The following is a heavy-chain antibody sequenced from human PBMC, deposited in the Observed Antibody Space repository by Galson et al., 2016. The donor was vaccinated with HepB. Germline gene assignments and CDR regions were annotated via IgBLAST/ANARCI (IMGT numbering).Heavy chain of an antibody. Sequence: SETLSLTCAVYGGSISGYYWSWIRQPPGKGLEWIGEVTETGRTNDNPSLKSRVTVSLATSKDRFSLRLTSVTAADTAVYYCARTPPGDYYYAMDVWGEGITVIV. CDR1: GGSISGYY. CDR2: VTETGRT. V-gene: IGHV4-34*01. J-gene: IGHJ6*02. CDR3: ARTPPGDYYYAMDV.